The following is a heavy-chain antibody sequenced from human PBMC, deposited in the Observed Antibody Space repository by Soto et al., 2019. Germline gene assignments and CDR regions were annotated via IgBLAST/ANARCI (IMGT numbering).Heavy chain of an antibody. D-gene: IGHD1-26*01. CDR2: IRQDGTET. J-gene: IGHJ4*02. Sequence: EAQLVESGGGLVQPGGSLRLSCAASGFTFSTYWMNWVRQAPGMGLEWLAIIRQDGTETHYVDSVKGRFTISRDNTKNSLFRQMNHLRADDTAVYYCVGGAGWELDYWGQGTLVTVSS. CDR1: GFTFSTYW. CDR3: VGGAGWELDY. V-gene: IGHV3-7*03.